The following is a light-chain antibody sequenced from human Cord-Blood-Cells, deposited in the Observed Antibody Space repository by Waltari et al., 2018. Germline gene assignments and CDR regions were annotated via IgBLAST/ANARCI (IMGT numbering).Light chain of an antibody. CDR1: SSNIWAGYD. CDR2: GNS. Sequence: QSVLTQPPSVSVAPGQSVTTACTGSSSNIWAGYDVHRYQQLPGTAPKLLIYGNSNRHAGVPDRFSGSKSGTSASLAITGLQAEDEADYYCQSYDSSLSGFYVFGTGTKVTVL. J-gene: IGLJ1*01. CDR3: QSYDSSLSGFYV. V-gene: IGLV1-40*01.